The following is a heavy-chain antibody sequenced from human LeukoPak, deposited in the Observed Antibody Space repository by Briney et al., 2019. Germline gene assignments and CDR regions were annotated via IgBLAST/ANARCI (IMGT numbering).Heavy chain of an antibody. CDR2: IYYSGST. CDR1: GGSISSGGYY. J-gene: IGHJ6*02. Sequence: SETLSLTCTVSGGSISSGGYYWSWIRQHPGKGLEWIGYIYYSGSTNYNPSLKSRVTISLDTSKNQFSLKLTSVTAADTAVYYCARNLGYGDYYYYYGMDVWGQGTTVTVSS. CDR3: ARNLGYGDYYYYYGMDV. D-gene: IGHD4-17*01. V-gene: IGHV4-61*08.